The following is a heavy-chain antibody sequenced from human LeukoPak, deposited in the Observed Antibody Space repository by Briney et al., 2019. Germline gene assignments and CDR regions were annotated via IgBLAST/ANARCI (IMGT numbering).Heavy chain of an antibody. CDR2: VSSNGGST. Sequence: PGGSLRLSCSASGFTFGSYAMHWVRQAPGKGLDYVSAVSSNGGSTYYADPVKGRFTIPRDNSKSTLYLQMSSLRAEDTAVYYCVKSPGDYPYGMDVWGKGTTVTVSS. J-gene: IGHJ6*04. D-gene: IGHD4-17*01. CDR1: GFTFGSYA. CDR3: VKSPGDYPYGMDV. V-gene: IGHV3-64D*06.